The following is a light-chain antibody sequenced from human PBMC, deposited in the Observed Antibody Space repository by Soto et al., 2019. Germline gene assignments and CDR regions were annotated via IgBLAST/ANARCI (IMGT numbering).Light chain of an antibody. CDR3: LQSYSTPRT. CDR1: QSIRSD. Sequence: IPMTQSPSSLSAFVGDRAPIIGRASQSIRSDLNWYQQKPGKAPKLLIYAASTFQSGVPSRFSGSGSGTDFTLTISSLQPEDFATYYCLQSYSTPRTFGQGTKVDIK. CDR2: AAS. J-gene: IGKJ1*01. V-gene: IGKV1-39*01.